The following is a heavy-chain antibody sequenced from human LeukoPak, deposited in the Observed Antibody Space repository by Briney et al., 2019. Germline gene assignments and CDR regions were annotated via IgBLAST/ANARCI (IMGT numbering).Heavy chain of an antibody. J-gene: IGHJ5*02. Sequence: ASVKVSCKASVGTFSSYVISWVRQAPGQGREWMGGIIPIFGTANYAQKFQGRVTITADESTSTAYMELSSLRSEDTAVYYCASHGVVVPAASGSRNWFDPWGQGTLVTVSS. CDR1: VGTFSSYV. CDR2: IIPIFGTA. V-gene: IGHV1-69*13. CDR3: ASHGVVVPAASGSRNWFDP. D-gene: IGHD2-2*01.